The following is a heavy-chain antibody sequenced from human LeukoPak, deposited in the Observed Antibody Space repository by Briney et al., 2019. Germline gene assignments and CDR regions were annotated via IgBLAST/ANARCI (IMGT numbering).Heavy chain of an antibody. Sequence: GESLKISCKGSGYSFTSYWIGWVRQMPGKGLEWMGIIYPGDSDTRYSPSFQGQVTISADKSISTAYLQWSSLKASDTAMYYCARRFPGPEEFSDFDLWGRGTLVTVSS. CDR3: ARRFPGPEEFSDFDL. V-gene: IGHV5-51*01. D-gene: IGHD3-3*01. J-gene: IGHJ2*01. CDR1: GYSFTSYW. CDR2: IYPGDSDT.